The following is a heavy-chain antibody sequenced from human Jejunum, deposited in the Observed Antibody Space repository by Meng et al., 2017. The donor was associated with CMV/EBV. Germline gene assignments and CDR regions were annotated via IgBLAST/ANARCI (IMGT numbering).Heavy chain of an antibody. CDR1: GCPTTGYH. D-gene: IGHD5-12*01. Sequence: KMPCKASGCPTTGYHRHWVRQAPGKGLEGVGRLNTKSGDTDYAPKFQGRVTVARDTSITTAYMELNSLKSDDTAVYYCARGGGYDFDYWGQGSLVTVSS. V-gene: IGHV1-2*06. J-gene: IGHJ4*02. CDR2: LNTKSGDT. CDR3: ARGGGYDFDY.